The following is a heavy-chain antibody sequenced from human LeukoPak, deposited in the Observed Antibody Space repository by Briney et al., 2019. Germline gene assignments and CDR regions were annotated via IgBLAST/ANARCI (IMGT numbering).Heavy chain of an antibody. CDR1: GFTFSSYS. CDR3: ARDRGTYYDSGGYYYLGTVGFDY. CDR2: ISSSSSTI. J-gene: IGHJ4*02. V-gene: IGHV3-48*02. Sequence: GGSLRLSCAASGFTFSSYSMNWVRQAPGKGLEWVSYISSSSSTIYYADSVKGRFTISRDNAKNSLYLQMNSLRDEDTAVYYCARDRGTYYDSGGYYYLGTVGFDYWGQGTLVTVSS. D-gene: IGHD3-22*01.